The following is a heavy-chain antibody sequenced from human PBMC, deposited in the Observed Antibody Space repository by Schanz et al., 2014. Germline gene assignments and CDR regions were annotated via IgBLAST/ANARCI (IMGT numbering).Heavy chain of an antibody. V-gene: IGHV3-33*01. Sequence: QAQLMESGGGVVQPGTSLILSCSVSGFSLNTYGIHWFRQPAGKGLEWVAVIWNNGVTKYYADSVRGRFTISRDRFQNTLYLRMSSLRAEDTALYYCAIIGVMVAVAGTRADYWGQGTLVTVSS. CDR1: GFSLNTYG. D-gene: IGHD6-19*01. J-gene: IGHJ4*02. CDR3: AIIGVMVAVAGTRADY. CDR2: IWNNGVTK.